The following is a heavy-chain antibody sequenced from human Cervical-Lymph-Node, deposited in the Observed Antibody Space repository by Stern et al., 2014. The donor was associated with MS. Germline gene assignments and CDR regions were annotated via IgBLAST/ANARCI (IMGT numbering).Heavy chain of an antibody. CDR2: IYYSGST. CDR3: ARAVDGSGSYYQFHWFDP. Sequence: QVQLQESGPGLVKPSQTLSLTCTVSGGSISSGGYYWSWIRQHPGKGLEWIGDIYYSGSTYYNPSLKSRVTISVDTSNNQFSLKLSSVTAADTAVYYCARAVDGSGSYYQFHWFDPWGQGTLVTVSS. D-gene: IGHD3-10*01. V-gene: IGHV4-31*03. J-gene: IGHJ5*02. CDR1: GGSISSGGYY.